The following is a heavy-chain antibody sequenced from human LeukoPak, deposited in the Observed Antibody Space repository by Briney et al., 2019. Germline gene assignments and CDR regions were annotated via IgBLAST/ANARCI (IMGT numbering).Heavy chain of an antibody. CDR1: GYTFTDYD. V-gene: IGHV1-2*02. CDR2: INPNDGDT. CDR3: ARANFLYCSSTTCLFDY. Sequence: SVKVSCKASGYTFTDYDMHWVRQAPGQGFEWMGWINPNDGDTNYAQKFQGRVTMTRDTSISTAHMEVSRLRSVDTAVYYCARANFLYCSSTTCLFDYWGQGTLVTVSS. J-gene: IGHJ4*02. D-gene: IGHD2-2*01.